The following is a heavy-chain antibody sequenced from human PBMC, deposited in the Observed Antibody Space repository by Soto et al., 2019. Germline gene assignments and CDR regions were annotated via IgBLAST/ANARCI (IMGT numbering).Heavy chain of an antibody. D-gene: IGHD2-2*02. V-gene: IGHV1-3*01. Sequence: ASVKVSCKASGYTFTSYAMHWVRQAPGQRLEWMGWINAGNGNTKYSQKFQGRVTITRDTSASTAYMELSSLRSEDTAVYYCRTGGGYCSSTSCYTNSSGWYYFDYWGQGTLVTVSS. J-gene: IGHJ4*02. CDR3: RTGGGYCSSTSCYTNSSGWYYFDY. CDR2: INAGNGNT. CDR1: GYTFTSYA.